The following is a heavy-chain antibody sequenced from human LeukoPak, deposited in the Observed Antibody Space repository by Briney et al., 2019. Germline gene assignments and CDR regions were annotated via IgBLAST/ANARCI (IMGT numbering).Heavy chain of an antibody. Sequence: SETLSLTCTASGGSISSRGYYWGWIRQPPGKGLEWIASIYYSGSTYYNPSLKSRVTISVDTSKNQLSLKLSSLTAADTAVYYCARHEYSGSYYGLSWFDPWGQGTLVTVSS. CDR3: ARHEYSGSYYGLSWFDP. J-gene: IGHJ5*02. V-gene: IGHV4-39*01. CDR2: IYYSGST. CDR1: GGSISSRGYY. D-gene: IGHD1-26*01.